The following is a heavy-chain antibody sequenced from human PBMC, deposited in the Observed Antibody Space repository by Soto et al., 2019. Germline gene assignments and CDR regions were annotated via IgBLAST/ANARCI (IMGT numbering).Heavy chain of an antibody. CDR2: VFPGDSET. J-gene: IGHJ4*02. V-gene: IGHV5-51*01. CDR1: GYTFTNYW. CDR3: ARRKLHRRGGSCSRTNDMDY. D-gene: IGHD2-15*01. Sequence: GESLKISCQVSGYTFTNYWVAWVRQMPGKGLEWMGIVFPGDSETRYSPSFQGQVTFSADQSTSTAFLKWNSLRASDTAVYYCARRKLHRRGGSCSRTNDMDYWGQGTKVTVSS.